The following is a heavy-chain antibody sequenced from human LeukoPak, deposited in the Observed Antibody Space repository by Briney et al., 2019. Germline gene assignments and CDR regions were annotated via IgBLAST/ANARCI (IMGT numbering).Heavy chain of an antibody. CDR1: GFTFSSYA. CDR2: ISYDGSNK. V-gene: IGHV3-30*04. Sequence: GRSLRLSCAASGFTFSSYAMHWDRQAPGKGLEWVAVISYDGSNKYYADSVKGRFTISRDNSKNTLYLQMNSLRAGDTAVYYCARDWHGYFDCWGQGTLVTVSS. CDR3: ARDWHGYFDC. J-gene: IGHJ4*02. D-gene: IGHD2-2*03.